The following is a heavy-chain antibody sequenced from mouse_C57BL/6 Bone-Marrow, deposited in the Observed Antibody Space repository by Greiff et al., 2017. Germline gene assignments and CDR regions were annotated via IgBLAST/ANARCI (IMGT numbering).Heavy chain of an antibody. CDR3: ARKDYYGSQTPYAMDY. V-gene: IGHV1-7*01. CDR2: INPSSGYT. D-gene: IGHD1-1*01. CDR1: GYPFTSYW. J-gene: IGHJ4*01. Sequence: QVQLQQSGAELAKPGASVKLSCKASGYPFTSYWMHWVKQRPGPGLALIGNINPSSGYTKYNQKFKDKATLTADKSSSTAYMQLSSLTYEDSAVYYCARKDYYGSQTPYAMDYWGQGTSVTVSS.